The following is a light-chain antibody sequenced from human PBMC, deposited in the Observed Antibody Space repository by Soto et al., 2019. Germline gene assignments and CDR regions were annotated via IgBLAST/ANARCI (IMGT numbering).Light chain of an antibody. V-gene: IGKV1-5*03. CDR2: KAS. J-gene: IGKJ2*03. Sequence: IQMTQSPSTLSASVGDRVSITCRASQTIFSWLAWYQQKPGKAPNLLIYKASSLESGVPSRYGGSGSGTEFTLTISGLQPDDFAAYYCQQYNSYPYSFGQGTKLEIK. CDR3: QQYNSYPYS. CDR1: QTIFSW.